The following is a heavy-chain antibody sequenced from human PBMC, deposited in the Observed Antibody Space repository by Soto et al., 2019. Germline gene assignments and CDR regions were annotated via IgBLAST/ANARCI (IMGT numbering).Heavy chain of an antibody. J-gene: IGHJ4*02. D-gene: IGHD6-19*01. V-gene: IGHV3-23*01. CDR2: ISGSGDSP. CDR3: AKEGTSGLYYFDY. CDR1: GFTFSNYA. Sequence: GGSLRLSCAASGFTFSNYAMNWVRQAPGKGLEWVSIISGSGDSPYYADSVKGRFTISRDNSRNTLYLQMNSLRAGDSAKYYCAKEGTSGLYYFDYWGQGTLVTVS.